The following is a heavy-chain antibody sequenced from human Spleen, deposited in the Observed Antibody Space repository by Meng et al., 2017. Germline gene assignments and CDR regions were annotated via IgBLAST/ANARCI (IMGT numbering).Heavy chain of an antibody. CDR3: ARGGLPTNYGMDV. V-gene: IGHV4-59*01. J-gene: IGHJ6*02. CDR2: IYYTGSS. CDR1: GGSSSDYY. Sequence: SETLSLTCVVSGGSSSDYYWSWIRQPPGKGLEWIGYIYYTGSSYYNPSLKSRVTISVDTSKNRFSLKMNSLTAADTAVYFCARGGLPTNYGMDVWGQGTTVTVSS. D-gene: IGHD1-1*01.